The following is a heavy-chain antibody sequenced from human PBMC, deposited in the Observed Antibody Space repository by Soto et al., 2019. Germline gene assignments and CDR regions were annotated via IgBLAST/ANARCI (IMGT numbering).Heavy chain of an antibody. Sequence: EVQLVESGGGLVQPGGSLRLSCAASGFTFNNYDIHWVRQVTGKGLEWVSGIGTGDDSYYPDSVKGRFTISRDNAKNSLYLQMNSLRPGDTAVYFCARGATMYYFYGMDVWGQGTTVTVSS. CDR1: GFTFNNYD. CDR3: ARGATMYYFYGMDV. D-gene: IGHD1-26*01. V-gene: IGHV3-13*01. CDR2: IGTGDDS. J-gene: IGHJ6*02.